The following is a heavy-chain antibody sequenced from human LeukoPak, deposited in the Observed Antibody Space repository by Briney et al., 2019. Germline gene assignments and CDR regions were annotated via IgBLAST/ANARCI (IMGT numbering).Heavy chain of an antibody. CDR2: MSPNSGDT. J-gene: IGHJ4*02. Sequence: ASVKVSCKASGYTFTSHDINWVRQATGQGLEWMGWMSPNSGDTGYAQKFQGRVTMTSDSSISTAYMELGRLKSDDTAVYYCARDLMIVVDAGDYWGQGTLVTVSS. V-gene: IGHV1-8*01. CDR1: GYTFTSHD. CDR3: ARDLMIVVDAGDY. D-gene: IGHD3-22*01.